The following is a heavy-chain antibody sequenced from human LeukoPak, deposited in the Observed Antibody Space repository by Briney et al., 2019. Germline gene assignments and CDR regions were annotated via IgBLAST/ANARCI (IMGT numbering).Heavy chain of an antibody. Sequence: PSETLSLTCAVYGESFSSYYWSWIRQPPGKGLEWIGEINHSGSANYNPSLKSRVTISVDTSKNQFSLKLSSVTAADTAVFYCARRPYYYGSGTLTYYYYYMDVWGKGTTVTISS. V-gene: IGHV4-34*01. D-gene: IGHD3-10*01. J-gene: IGHJ6*03. CDR2: INHSGSA. CDR1: GESFSSYY. CDR3: ARRPYYYGSGTLTYYYYYMDV.